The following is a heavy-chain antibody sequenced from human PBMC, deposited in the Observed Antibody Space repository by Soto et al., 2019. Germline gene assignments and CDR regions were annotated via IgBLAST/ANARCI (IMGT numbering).Heavy chain of an antibody. V-gene: IGHV1-18*01. D-gene: IGHD6-6*01. CDR3: ARGRDGDY. CDR1: GYAFTTYG. J-gene: IGHJ4*02. CDR2: ISAHNGNT. Sequence: QVHLVQSGAEVKKPGASVKVSCKGSGYAFTTYGITWVRQDPGQGLEWMGWISAHNGNTNYAQKLQGRVTVTRDTSTSTAYMELRRLRSDDTAVYYCARGRDGDYWGQGALVTVSS.